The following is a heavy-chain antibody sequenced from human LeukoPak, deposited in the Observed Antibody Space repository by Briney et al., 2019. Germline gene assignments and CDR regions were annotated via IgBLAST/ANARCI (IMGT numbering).Heavy chain of an antibody. Sequence: GGSLRLSCTVSGFTVSSNSWSWVRQAPGKGLEWVSFIYSGGKTHSSDSVKGRFTISRDNYKTTLYLQMNSLSAEDTAVYYCAKKGGLDSDYFDYWGQGTLVTVSS. D-gene: IGHD2-2*03. V-gene: IGHV3-53*01. CDR2: IYSGGKT. CDR3: AKKGGLDSDYFDY. J-gene: IGHJ4*02. CDR1: GFTVSSNS.